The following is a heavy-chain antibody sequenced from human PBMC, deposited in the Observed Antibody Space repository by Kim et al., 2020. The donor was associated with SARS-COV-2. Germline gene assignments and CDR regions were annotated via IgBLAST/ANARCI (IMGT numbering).Heavy chain of an antibody. CDR3: ARDWRVQLWYSPGYYYYYGMDV. V-gene: IGHV3-7*03. Sequence: GGSLRLSCAASGFTFSSYWMSWVRQAPGKGLEWVANIKQDGSEKYYVDFVKGRFTISRDNAKNSLYLQMNSLRAEDTAVYYCARDWRVQLWYSPGYYYYYGMDVWGQGTTVTVSS. CDR2: IKQDGSEK. J-gene: IGHJ6*02. D-gene: IGHD5-18*01. CDR1: GFTFSSYW.